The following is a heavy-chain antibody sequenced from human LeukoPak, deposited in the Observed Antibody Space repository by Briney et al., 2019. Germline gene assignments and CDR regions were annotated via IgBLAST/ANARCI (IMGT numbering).Heavy chain of an antibody. CDR3: VGGRDFSCGGGNCYFDY. CDR2: ISSNGGNT. D-gene: IGHD2-15*01. V-gene: IGHV3-64D*06. J-gene: IGHJ4*02. Sequence: GGSLRLSCSASGFTFSRHTMHWVRQAPGKGLEYVSAISSNGGNTYYADSVKGRFSISRDHSKNTLYLQMTSLRADDTALYYCVGGRDFSCGGGNCYFDYWGQGTLVTVSS. CDR1: GFTFSRHT.